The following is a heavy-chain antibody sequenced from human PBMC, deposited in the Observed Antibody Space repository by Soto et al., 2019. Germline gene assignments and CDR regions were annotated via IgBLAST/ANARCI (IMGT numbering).Heavy chain of an antibody. CDR1: GFTFSSYA. J-gene: IGHJ5*02. D-gene: IGHD2-15*01. V-gene: IGHV3-30-3*01. CDR2: ISYDGSNK. Sequence: GGSLRLSCAASGFTFSSYAMHWVRQAPGKGLEWVAVISYDGSNKYYADSVKGRFTISRDNSKNTLYLQMNSLRAEDTAVYYCARDKSPLVAATNIALGYGWFDPWGQGTLVTVSS. CDR3: ARDKSPLVAATNIALGYGWFDP.